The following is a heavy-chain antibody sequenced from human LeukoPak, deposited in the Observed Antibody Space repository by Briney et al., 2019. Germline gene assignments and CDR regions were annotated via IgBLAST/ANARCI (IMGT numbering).Heavy chain of an antibody. CDR3: AKDSHSWSRDY. Sequence: GGSLRLSCAASGFTFTTYWMSWVRQFPGKGLEWVANINQDGTEKYYVDSVKGRFTISRDNAKKSLYLEMNSLRAEDTAVYYRAKDSHSWSRDYWGQGTLVTVSS. CDR1: GFTFTTYW. CDR2: INQDGTEK. D-gene: IGHD6-13*01. V-gene: IGHV3-7*01. J-gene: IGHJ4*02.